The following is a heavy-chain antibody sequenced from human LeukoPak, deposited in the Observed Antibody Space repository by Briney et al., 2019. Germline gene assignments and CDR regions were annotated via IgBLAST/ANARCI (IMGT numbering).Heavy chain of an antibody. CDR1: GGSISSGGYY. V-gene: IGHV4-61*08. CDR3: AASRRDFDWSNWFDP. D-gene: IGHD3-9*01. CDR2: IYYSGST. J-gene: IGHJ5*02. Sequence: PSETLSLTCAVSGGSISSGGYYWSWIRQPPGKGLEWIGYIYYSGSTNYNPSLKSRVTISVDTSKNQFSLKLSSVTAADTAVYYCAASRRDFDWSNWFDPWGQGTLVTVSS.